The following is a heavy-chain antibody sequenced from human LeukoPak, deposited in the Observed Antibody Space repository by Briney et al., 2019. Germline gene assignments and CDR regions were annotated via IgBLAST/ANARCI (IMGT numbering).Heavy chain of an antibody. V-gene: IGHV4-4*02. Sequence: PSGTLSLTFVVSGGSISSSNWWSWVRQPPGKGLEWIGEIYHSGSTNYNPSLKSRVTISVDKSKNQFSLKLSSVTAADTAVYYCARVVNSGYDFYFDYWGQGTLVTVSS. CDR1: GGSISSSNW. CDR3: ARVVNSGYDFYFDY. D-gene: IGHD5-12*01. CDR2: IYHSGST. J-gene: IGHJ4*02.